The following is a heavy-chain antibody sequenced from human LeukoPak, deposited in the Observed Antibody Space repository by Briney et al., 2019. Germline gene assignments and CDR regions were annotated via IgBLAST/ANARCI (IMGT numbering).Heavy chain of an antibody. J-gene: IGHJ5*02. Sequence: SETLSLTCTVSGGSISSSSYYWGWIRQPPGKGLEWIGSIYYSGSTYYNPSLKSRVTISVDTSKNQFSLKLSSVTAADTAVYYCARQVVSSDWYVGRWFDPWGQGTLVIVSS. CDR3: ARQVVSSDWYVGRWFDP. CDR1: GGSISSSSYY. CDR2: IYYSGST. D-gene: IGHD6-19*01. V-gene: IGHV4-39*01.